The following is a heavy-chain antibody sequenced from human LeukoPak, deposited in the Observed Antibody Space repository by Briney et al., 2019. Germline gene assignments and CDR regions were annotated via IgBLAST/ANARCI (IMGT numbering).Heavy chain of an antibody. V-gene: IGHV3-30*02. CDR3: AKERGSYSYFDY. Sequence: GGSLRLSCAASGFTFSSYGMHWVRQAPGKGLEWVAFVRYDGSNEKYADSVKGRFTISGDNSKNTLYLQMNSLRPEDTAVYHCAKERGSYSYFDYWGQGTLVTVSS. CDR2: VRYDGSNE. CDR1: GFTFSSYG. J-gene: IGHJ4*02. D-gene: IGHD1-26*01.